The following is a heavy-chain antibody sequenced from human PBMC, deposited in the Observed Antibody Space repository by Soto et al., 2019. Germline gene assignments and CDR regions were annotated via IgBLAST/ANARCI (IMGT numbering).Heavy chain of an antibody. Sequence: QVQLQESGPGLVKPTGTLSLTSTVSGGSMSSSNWWNWVRQSPGKGLEWIGEGHHSGSTSYNPSLKSRVTISVDKSKNHFSLKLSSVTAADTAVYYCARSEATGLDYWGQGTLVTVSS. V-gene: IGHV4-4*02. CDR1: GGSMSSSNW. CDR3: ARSEATGLDY. D-gene: IGHD1-26*01. CDR2: GHHSGST. J-gene: IGHJ4*02.